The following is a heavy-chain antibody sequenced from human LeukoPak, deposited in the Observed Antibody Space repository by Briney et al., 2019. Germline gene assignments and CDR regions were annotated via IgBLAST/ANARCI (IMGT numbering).Heavy chain of an antibody. Sequence: SETLSLTCTVSGGSISSGGYYWSWIRQHPGKGLEWIGYIYYSGSTYYNPSLKSRVTISVDTSKNQFSLKLSSVTAADTAVYYCARGGYDSSGYYPRVALDYWGQGTLVSVSS. CDR1: GGSISSGGYY. V-gene: IGHV4-31*03. CDR2: IYYSGST. D-gene: IGHD3-22*01. J-gene: IGHJ4*02. CDR3: ARGGYDSSGYYPRVALDY.